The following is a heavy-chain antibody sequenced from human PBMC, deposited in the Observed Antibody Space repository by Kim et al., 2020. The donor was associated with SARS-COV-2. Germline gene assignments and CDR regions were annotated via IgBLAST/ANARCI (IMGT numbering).Heavy chain of an antibody. CDR2: INHSGST. V-gene: IGHV4-34*01. Sequence: SETLSLTCAVYGGSFSGYYWSWIRQPPGKGLEWIGEINHSGSTNYNPSLKSRVTISVDTSKNQFSLKLSSVTAADTAVYYCARVDTAMVRGLSYWGQGTLVTVSS. D-gene: IGHD5-18*01. CDR3: ARVDTAMVRGLSY. CDR1: GGSFSGYY. J-gene: IGHJ4*02.